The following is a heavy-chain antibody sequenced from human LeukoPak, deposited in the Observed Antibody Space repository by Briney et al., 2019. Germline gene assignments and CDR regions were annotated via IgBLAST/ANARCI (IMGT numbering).Heavy chain of an antibody. J-gene: IGHJ4*02. CDR1: GFTVSSNY. CDR3: ARDYYDSSGYYTSWYFDY. D-gene: IGHD3-22*01. V-gene: IGHV3-53*01. CDR2: IYSGGST. Sequence: GGSLRLSCAASGFTVSSNYMSWVRQAPGKGLEWVSVIYSGGSTYYADSVKGRFTISRDNSKNTLYLQMNSLRAEDTAVYCCARDYYDSSGYYTSWYFDYWGQGTLVTVSS.